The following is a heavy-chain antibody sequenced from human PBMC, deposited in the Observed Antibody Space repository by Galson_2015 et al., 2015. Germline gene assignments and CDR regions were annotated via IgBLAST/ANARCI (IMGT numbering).Heavy chain of an antibody. D-gene: IGHD2/OR15-2a*01. CDR3: ARGLPSTTWRSLEYFQD. V-gene: IGHV3-30*01. CDR1: GFTFNNYA. J-gene: IGHJ1*01. CDR2: ISFDGTDD. Sequence: SLRLSCAASGFTFNNYAIHWVRQAPAKGLEWVAVISFDGTDDYYADSVKGRFTVSRDNSKNTVNLQMNSLRPDDTAFYYCARGLPSTTWRSLEYFQDWGQGTLVTVSS.